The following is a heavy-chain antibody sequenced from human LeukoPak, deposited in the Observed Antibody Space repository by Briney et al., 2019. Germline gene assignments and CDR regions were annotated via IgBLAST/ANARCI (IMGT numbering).Heavy chain of an antibody. CDR3: ARDREVFGDFDY. CDR1: GFTFSSYS. Sequence: GSLRLFCAASGFTFSSYSMNWVRQAPGKGLEWVSSISSSSSYIYYADSVKGRFTISRDNAKNSLYLQMNSLRAEDTAVYYCARDREVFGDFDYWGQGTLVTVSS. CDR2: ISSSSSYI. D-gene: IGHD3-3*01. V-gene: IGHV3-21*01. J-gene: IGHJ4*02.